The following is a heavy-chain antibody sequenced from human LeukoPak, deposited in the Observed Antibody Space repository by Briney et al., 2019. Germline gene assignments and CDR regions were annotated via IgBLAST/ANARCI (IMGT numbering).Heavy chain of an antibody. CDR3: ARDPSPRTSYYYYYMDV. J-gene: IGHJ6*03. CDR2: ISWNSDSV. D-gene: IGHD2-2*01. V-gene: IGHV3-9*01. Sequence: GGSLRLSCAASGFTFSSYDMHWVRQAPGKGLEWVSGISWNSDSVGYADSVKGRFTISRDNAKNSLYLQMNSLRAEDTAVYYCARDPSPRTSYYYYYMDVWGKGTTVTVSS. CDR1: GFTFSSYD.